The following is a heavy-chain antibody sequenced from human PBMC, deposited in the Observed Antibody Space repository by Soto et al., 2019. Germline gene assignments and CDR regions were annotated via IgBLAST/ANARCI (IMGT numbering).Heavy chain of an antibody. V-gene: IGHV4-39*02. J-gene: IGHJ4*02. D-gene: IGHD6-19*01. Sequence: QLPLQEAGPGLVKPSETLSLTCTVSGELINRDNYFWGWVRQPPGQGLEWIGSFSYCGNTHYRPSLKSRVTMSIDTSKNHFSLKLTSVTAADTAIYYCARPGSVSGWFYFDSWGQGILVTVSS. CDR3: ARPGSVSGWFYFDS. CDR1: GELINRDNYF. CDR2: FSYCGNT.